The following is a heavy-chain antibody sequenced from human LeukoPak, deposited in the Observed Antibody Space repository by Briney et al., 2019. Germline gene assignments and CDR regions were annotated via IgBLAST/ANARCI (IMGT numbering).Heavy chain of an antibody. V-gene: IGHV3-43*02. J-gene: IGHJ4*02. Sequence: GGSLRLSCAASGSTFNNYNMNWVRQAPGKGLEWVSLTSGDGITTYFADSVKGRFTISRDNSKSSLFLQMNSLRTEDTALYYCARDHVYGGADYWGQGTLVTVSS. CDR3: ARDHVYGGADY. CDR1: GSTFNNYN. D-gene: IGHD5/OR15-5a*01. CDR2: TSGDGITT.